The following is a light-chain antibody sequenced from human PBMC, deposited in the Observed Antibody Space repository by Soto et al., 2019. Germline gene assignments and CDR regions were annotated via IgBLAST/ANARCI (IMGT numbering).Light chain of an antibody. CDR3: QQRSTWPPIT. CDR2: DAS. Sequence: EIVLTQSPATLSLSPGEGATLSCRASQSVGSYLAWYQQKLGQAPRLLIYDASNRATGVPARFSGSRSGTDFTLTISSLEPEDSAVYYCQQRSTWPPITFGQGTRLEIK. V-gene: IGKV3-11*01. CDR1: QSVGSY. J-gene: IGKJ5*01.